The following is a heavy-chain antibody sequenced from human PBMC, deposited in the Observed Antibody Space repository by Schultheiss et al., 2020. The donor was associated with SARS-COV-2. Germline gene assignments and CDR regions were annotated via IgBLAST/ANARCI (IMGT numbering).Heavy chain of an antibody. J-gene: IGHJ3*02. CDR3: AVDSSGYLDAFDI. Sequence: GSLRLSCAVYGGSFSDYSWSWIRQPPGKGLECIGYIYYSGITNYNPSLKSRVTISVDTSKNQFSLKLSSVTAADTAVYYCAVDSSGYLDAFDIWGQGTMVTVSS. CDR1: GGSFSDYS. V-gene: IGHV4-59*08. D-gene: IGHD3-22*01. CDR2: IYYSGIT.